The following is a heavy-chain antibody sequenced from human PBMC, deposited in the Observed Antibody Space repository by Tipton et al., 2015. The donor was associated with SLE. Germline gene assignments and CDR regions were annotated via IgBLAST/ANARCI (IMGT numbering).Heavy chain of an antibody. CDR1: GYRFTTFG. CDR3: AREVGDYDANWFDP. D-gene: IGHD3-16*01. V-gene: IGHV1-18*01. Sequence: QLVQSGAEVKMPGASVKVSCKASGYRFTTFGISWVRHAPGQGLEWMGWISTYRNHTSFAQNFQGRLTLTTDTSTATAYMELRSLRSDDTAVYYCAREVGDYDANWFDPWGQGTLVTVSS. CDR2: ISTYRNHT. J-gene: IGHJ5*02.